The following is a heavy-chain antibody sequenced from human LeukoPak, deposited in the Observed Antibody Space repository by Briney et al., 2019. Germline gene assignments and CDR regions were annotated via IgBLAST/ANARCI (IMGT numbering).Heavy chain of an antibody. Sequence: GGSLRLSCAASGFTFSSYWMSWVRQAPGKGLEWVANIKQDGSEKYYVDSVKGRFTISRDNAKNSLYLQMNSLRAEDTAVYYCARDPPYYDILTGYYTPYGMDVWGQGTTVTVSS. D-gene: IGHD3-9*01. CDR2: IKQDGSEK. V-gene: IGHV3-7*01. CDR3: ARDPPYYDILTGYYTPYGMDV. CDR1: GFTFSSYW. J-gene: IGHJ6*02.